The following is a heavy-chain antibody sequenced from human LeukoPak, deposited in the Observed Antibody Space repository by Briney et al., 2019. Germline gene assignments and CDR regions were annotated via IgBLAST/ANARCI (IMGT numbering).Heavy chain of an antibody. V-gene: IGHV1-69*13. CDR2: IIPIFGTA. Sequence: GASVTVSCKASGGTFIRYAISWVRQAPGQGLEWMGGIIPIFGTANYAQKFQGRVTITADESTSTAYMEVSSLRSEDTAVYYCARAYSGYDFFDYWGQGILVTVSS. CDR1: GGTFIRYA. D-gene: IGHD5-12*01. J-gene: IGHJ4*02. CDR3: ARAYSGYDFFDY.